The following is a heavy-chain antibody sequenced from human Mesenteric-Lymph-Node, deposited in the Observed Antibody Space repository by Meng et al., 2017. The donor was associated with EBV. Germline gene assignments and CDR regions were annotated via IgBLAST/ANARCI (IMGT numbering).Heavy chain of an antibody. D-gene: IGHD6-19*01. V-gene: IGHV3-30-3*01. J-gene: IGHJ4*02. CDR2: ISNDGSHK. Sequence: VQLGGAGGGVVQPGRSLRLSCAASGFTFSSYAMDWVRQAPGKGLEWVAAISNDGSHKNYADSVKGRFTISRETSKNTLYLQVNNLRGEDTAVYYCARASIEVAGHYLDYWGQGTLVTVSS. CDR3: ARASIEVAGHYLDY. CDR1: GFTFSSYA.